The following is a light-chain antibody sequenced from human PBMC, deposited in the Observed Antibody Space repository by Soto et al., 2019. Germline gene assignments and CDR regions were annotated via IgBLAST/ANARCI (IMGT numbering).Light chain of an antibody. J-gene: IGLJ2*01. Sequence: QSVLTQPPSVSTTPGQTVTISCSISSSNVGNYYVSWYQQLPGTAPKLLIYDDYKRPSGIPDRFSASKSGTSATLGITGLQTGDEADYYCGTWDSSLSVGVFGGGTKLTVL. CDR1: SSNVGNYY. CDR2: DDY. CDR3: GTWDSSLSVGV. V-gene: IGLV1-51*01.